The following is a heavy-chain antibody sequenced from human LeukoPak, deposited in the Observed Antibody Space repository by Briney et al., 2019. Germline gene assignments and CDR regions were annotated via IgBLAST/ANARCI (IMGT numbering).Heavy chain of an antibody. Sequence: PGGSLRLSCAASGFSFSSYDMSWVRQAPGKGLEWVSGISGGGGSRYYADSVKGRFTISRDNSKNTLYLQMNSLRAEDTAIYYCAKATTAAEYYFDFWGQGTLVTVSS. CDR2: ISGGGGSR. J-gene: IGHJ4*02. CDR3: AKATTAAEYYFDF. D-gene: IGHD1-1*01. CDR1: GFSFSSYD. V-gene: IGHV3-23*01.